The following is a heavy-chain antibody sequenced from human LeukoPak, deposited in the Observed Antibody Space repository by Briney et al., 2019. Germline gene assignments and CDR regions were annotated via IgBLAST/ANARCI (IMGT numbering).Heavy chain of an antibody. Sequence: SQTLSLTCIVSGDSISSVNYYWRWFRQPAGKGLGWIERIYTSGSTNYNPSLKSRVTISVDTSKNQFSLKLTSVTAADTAVYYCARGDSDNSGYSRGYFHHWGQGTLVTVSS. CDR1: GDSISSVNYY. CDR2: IYTSGST. CDR3: ARGDSDNSGYSRGYFHH. D-gene: IGHD3-22*01. J-gene: IGHJ1*01. V-gene: IGHV4-61*02.